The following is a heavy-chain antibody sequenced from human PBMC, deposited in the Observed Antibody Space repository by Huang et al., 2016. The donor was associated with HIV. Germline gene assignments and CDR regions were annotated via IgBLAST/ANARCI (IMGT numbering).Heavy chain of an antibody. Sequence: QVQLVESGGGVVQPGGSVRLSCAASGFIFSHYAFHWVRQTPGKGLEWVADSTYNGINKFYTDSVQGRFTISVDNPNNTLEVQMSSLGPEDTAVYYCAGGRSTNGFQISAFDIWGLGTMVTVSP. CDR1: GFIFSHYA. CDR2: STYNGINK. CDR3: AGGRSTNGFQISAFDI. J-gene: IGHJ3*02. V-gene: IGHV3-30*10. D-gene: IGHD1-1*01.